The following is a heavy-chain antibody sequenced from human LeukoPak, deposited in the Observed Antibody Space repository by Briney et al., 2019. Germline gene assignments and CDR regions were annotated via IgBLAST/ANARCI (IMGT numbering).Heavy chain of an antibody. D-gene: IGHD6-6*01. CDR2: INPSGGST. V-gene: IGHV1-46*01. J-gene: IGHJ6*02. CDR3: ARGLSSSDYYYGMDV. CDR1: GYTFTSYY. Sequence: ASVKVSCKASGYTFTSYYFHWVRQAPGQGLEWMGIINPSGGSTTYAQRFQGRVTMTRDTSTSAVYMEVSSLRSEDTAVYYCARGLSSSDYYYGMDVWGQGTTVTVSS.